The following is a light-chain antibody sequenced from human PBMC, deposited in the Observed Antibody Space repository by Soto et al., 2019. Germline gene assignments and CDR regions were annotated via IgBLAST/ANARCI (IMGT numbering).Light chain of an antibody. CDR2: RSY. CDR1: QSISSN. Sequence: EVVMTQSPATLSVSPVERSTLSFRASQSISSNVAWYQQTPGQAPRLLIFRSYTRASSVPARFSGSGSGTDFTLTIRSLEPEDFAVYYCHQRQYWPPINCGQGKRLEIK. J-gene: IGKJ5*01. V-gene: IGKV3-15*01. CDR3: HQRQYWPPIN.